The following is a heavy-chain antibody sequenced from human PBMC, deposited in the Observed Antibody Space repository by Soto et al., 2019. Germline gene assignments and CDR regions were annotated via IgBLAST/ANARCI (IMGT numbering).Heavy chain of an antibody. CDR2: IIPIFGTA. Sequence: SVKVSCKASGGTFSSYAISWVRQAPGQGLKWMGGIIPIFGTANYAQKFQGRVTITADESTSTAYMELSSLRSEDTAVYYCASGYCSGGSCYVFDYWGQGTLVTVSS. CDR3: ASGYCSGGSCYVFDY. D-gene: IGHD2-15*01. J-gene: IGHJ4*02. CDR1: GGTFSSYA. V-gene: IGHV1-69*13.